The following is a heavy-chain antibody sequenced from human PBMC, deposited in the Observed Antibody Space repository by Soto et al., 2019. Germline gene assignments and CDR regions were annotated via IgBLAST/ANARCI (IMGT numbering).Heavy chain of an antibody. CDR3: VRTAETYYYYMDV. Sequence: QVQLVESGGGLVKPGGSLRLSCAASGFTFSDYYMSWIRQAPGKGLEWVSYISSSGSTISYADSVKGRFTISRDNAKNSLYLQMNSLRAEDTAVDYCVRTAETYYYYMDVWGKGTTVTVSS. CDR2: ISSSGSTI. J-gene: IGHJ6*03. CDR1: GFTFSDYY. D-gene: IGHD2-2*01. V-gene: IGHV3-11*01.